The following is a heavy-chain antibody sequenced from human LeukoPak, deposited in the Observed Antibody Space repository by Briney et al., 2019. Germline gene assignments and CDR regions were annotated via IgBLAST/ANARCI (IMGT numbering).Heavy chain of an antibody. CDR2: ISAYNGNT. D-gene: IGHD3-10*01. Sequence: ASVKVSCKASGYTFTSYGISWVRQAPGQGLEWMGWISAYNGNTNYAQKLQGRVTMTTDTSTSTAYMELSSLRSEDTAVYYCARALSGLGAFDIWGQGTMVTVSS. CDR3: ARALSGLGAFDI. CDR1: GYTFTSYG. J-gene: IGHJ3*02. V-gene: IGHV1-18*01.